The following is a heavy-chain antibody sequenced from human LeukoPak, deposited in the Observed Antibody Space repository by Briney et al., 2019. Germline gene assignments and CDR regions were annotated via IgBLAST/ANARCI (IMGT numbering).Heavy chain of an antibody. CDR2: ISGSGDYT. CDR1: GFTFSSYG. CDR3: ARDGVAELMSALDY. J-gene: IGHJ4*02. D-gene: IGHD1-26*01. V-gene: IGHV3-23*01. Sequence: PGGTLRLSCEASGFTFSSYGMSWVRQAPGKGLEWVSTISGSGDYTYYADSVKGRFTISRDNSKNTLYLQMNSLRAEDTAIYYCARDGVAELMSALDYWGQGILVTVSS.